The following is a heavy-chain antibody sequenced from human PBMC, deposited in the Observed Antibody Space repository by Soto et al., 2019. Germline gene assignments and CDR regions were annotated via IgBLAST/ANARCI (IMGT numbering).Heavy chain of an antibody. CDR3: ARERGSGSYYTPWFDP. CDR2: MNPNSGNT. CDR1: GYTFTSYD. D-gene: IGHD3-10*01. J-gene: IGHJ5*02. Sequence: QVQLVQSGAEVKKPGASVKVSCKASGYTFTSYDINWVRQATGQGLEWMGWMNPNSGNTGYAQKFQSRVTRTRNTSISTAYMELSSLRSEDTAVYYCARERGSGSYYTPWFDPWGQGTLVTVSS. V-gene: IGHV1-8*01.